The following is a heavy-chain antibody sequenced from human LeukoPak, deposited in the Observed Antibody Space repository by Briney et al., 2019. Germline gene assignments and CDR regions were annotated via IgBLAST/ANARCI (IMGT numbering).Heavy chain of an antibody. D-gene: IGHD5-18*01. V-gene: IGHV1-69*13. J-gene: IGHJ4*02. Sequence: VASVKVSCKASGGTFSSYAISWVRQAPGHGLEWMGGIIPIFGTANYAQKFQGRVTITADESTSTAYMELSSLRSGDTAVYYCARDPPVDTAMVGDYWGQGTLVTVSS. CDR3: ARDPPVDTAMVGDY. CDR2: IIPIFGTA. CDR1: GGTFSSYA.